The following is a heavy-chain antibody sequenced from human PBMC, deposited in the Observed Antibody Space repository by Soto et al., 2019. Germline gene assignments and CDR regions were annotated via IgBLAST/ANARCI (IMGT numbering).Heavy chain of an antibody. V-gene: IGHV2-5*02. CDR2: IYWDDDK. J-gene: IGHJ4*02. D-gene: IGHD5-12*01. Sequence: QITLKESGPTLVRPPQTLTLTCTFSGFSLTSGVGVGWIRQPPGKALEWLALIYWDDDKRYSPSLKNRLTITKDPSKNPVVLTMTNVGPVDTATYFCAHIDPEIVTVGGHGGFDYWGQGTLVTVSS. CDR1: GFSLTSGVG. CDR3: AHIDPEIVTVGGHGGFDY.